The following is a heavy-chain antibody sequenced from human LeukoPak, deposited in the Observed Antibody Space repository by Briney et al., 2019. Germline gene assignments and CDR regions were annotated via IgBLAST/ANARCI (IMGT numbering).Heavy chain of an antibody. Sequence: ASVKVSCKVSGYTLTELSTRWVGQAPGKGLEWMGGFDPEDGEAIYAQKFQGRVTMTEDTSTDTAYMELSSLRSEDTAVYYCTTANRLTRDSSGYYPDSWGQGTLVTVSS. J-gene: IGHJ4*02. D-gene: IGHD3-22*01. V-gene: IGHV1-24*01. CDR3: TTANRLTRDSSGYYPDS. CDR2: FDPEDGEA. CDR1: GYTLTELS.